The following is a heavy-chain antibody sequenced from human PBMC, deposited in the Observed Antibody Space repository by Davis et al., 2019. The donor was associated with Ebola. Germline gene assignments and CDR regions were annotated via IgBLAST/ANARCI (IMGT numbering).Heavy chain of an antibody. V-gene: IGHV3-33*01. J-gene: IGHJ4*02. CDR2: IWYDGSNK. CDR1: GFTFSSYG. Sequence: PGGSLRLSCAASGFTFSSYGMHWVRQAPGKGLEWVAVIWYDGSNKYYADSVKGRFTISRDNSKNTLYLQMISLRVEDTAVYYCARGDGLGELLSTFDYWGQGTLVTVSS. D-gene: IGHD3-10*01. CDR3: ARGDGLGELLSTFDY.